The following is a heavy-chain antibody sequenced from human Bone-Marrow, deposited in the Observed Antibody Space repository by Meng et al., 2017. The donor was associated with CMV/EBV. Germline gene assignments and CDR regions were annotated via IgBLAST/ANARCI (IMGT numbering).Heavy chain of an antibody. J-gene: IGHJ4*02. CDR2: ISGSGGDT. V-gene: IGHV3-23*01. CDR1: GFTFSSYS. Sequence: GESLKISCAASGFTFSSYSMNWVRQAPGKGLEWVSAISGSGGDTYYADSVKGRFTISRDNFNTMLYLEMNSLRAEDTALYYCAKDPWWGGGGDYWGQGTLVTVSS. D-gene: IGHD2-15*01. CDR3: AKDPWWGGGGDY.